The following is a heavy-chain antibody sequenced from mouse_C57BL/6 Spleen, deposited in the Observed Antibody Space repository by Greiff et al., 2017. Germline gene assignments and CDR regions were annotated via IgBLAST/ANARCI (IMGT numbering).Heavy chain of an antibody. CDR1: GYTFTSYW. J-gene: IGHJ4*01. CDR2: IYPGSGST. V-gene: IGHV1-55*01. CDR3: ASSHYGDAMDY. Sequence: VQLQQPGAELVKPGASVKLSCKASGYTFTSYWITWVKQRPGQGLEWIGDIYPGSGSTNYNEKFKGKATLTVDTSSSTAYMQLSSLTSEDSAVYYCASSHYGDAMDYWGQGPSVTVSS. D-gene: IGHD1-1*01.